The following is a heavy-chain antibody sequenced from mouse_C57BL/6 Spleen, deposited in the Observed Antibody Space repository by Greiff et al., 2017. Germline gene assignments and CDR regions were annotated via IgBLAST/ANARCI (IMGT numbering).Heavy chain of an antibody. CDR1: GFTFSSYA. Sequence: EVQLMESGEGLVKPGGSLKLSCAASGFTFSSYAMSWVRQTPEKRLEWVAYISSGGDCIYYAATVKGRITIARDNARNTLYLQMSSLKSEDTAMYYGTRDDWGFYAMDYWGQGTSVTVSS. CDR2: ISSGGDCI. CDR3: TRDDWGFYAMDY. V-gene: IGHV5-9-1*02. D-gene: IGHD2-4*01. J-gene: IGHJ4*01.